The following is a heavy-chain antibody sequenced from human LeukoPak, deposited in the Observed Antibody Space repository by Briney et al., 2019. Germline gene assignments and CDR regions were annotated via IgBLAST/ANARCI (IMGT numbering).Heavy chain of an antibody. D-gene: IGHD1-26*01. CDR1: GFTFSSSA. CDR2: IGGSGDRT. Sequence: PGGSLRLSCAASGFTFSSSAMSWVRQAPGKGLEWVSTIGGSGDRTYYADSVKGRFTISRDKSKKTLYLHMNRLRAEDTAVYYCAKDGTGSYLGGLFDYWGQGILVTVSS. J-gene: IGHJ4*02. V-gene: IGHV3-23*01. CDR3: AKDGTGSYLGGLFDY.